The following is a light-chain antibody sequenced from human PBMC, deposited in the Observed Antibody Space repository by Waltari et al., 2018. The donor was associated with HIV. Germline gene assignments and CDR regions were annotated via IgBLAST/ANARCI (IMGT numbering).Light chain of an antibody. CDR2: DDR. J-gene: IGLJ2*01. CDR3: SSYTTTYYVV. Sequence: SYVLTQPPSVSVAPGQTARITCGGNNIAATKSVHWYRLNPGQAPVVVIYDDRDRPSGIPDRFSGSKSGNTASLTISGLQAEDEAYYYCSSYTTTYYVVFGGGTKVFVV. V-gene: IGLV3-21*02. CDR1: NIAATKS.